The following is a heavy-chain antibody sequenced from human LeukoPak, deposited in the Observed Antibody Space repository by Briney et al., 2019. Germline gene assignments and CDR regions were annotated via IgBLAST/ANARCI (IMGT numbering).Heavy chain of an antibody. CDR3: ARASKTHSSGYYYLHY. CDR2: FDPEDGET. CDR1: GYTLTELS. D-gene: IGHD3-22*01. Sequence: ASVKVSCKVSGYTLTELSMHWVRQAPGKGLEWMGGFDPEDGETIYAQKFQGRVTMTEDTSTGTAYMELSSLRSDDTAVYYCARASKTHSSGYYYLHYWGQGTLVTVSS. J-gene: IGHJ4*02. V-gene: IGHV1-24*01.